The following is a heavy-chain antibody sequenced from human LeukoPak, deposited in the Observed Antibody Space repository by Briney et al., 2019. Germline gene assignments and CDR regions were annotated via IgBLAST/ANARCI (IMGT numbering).Heavy chain of an antibody. CDR3: ARGVYYYDSSDDDAFDI. CDR2: IGTAGDT. J-gene: IGHJ3*02. V-gene: IGHV3-13*01. D-gene: IGHD3-22*01. Sequence: PGGSLRLSCAACGFTFSSYDMHWVRQATGKGLEWVSAIGTAGDTYYPGSVKGRFTISRENAKNSLYLQMNSLRAGDTAVYYCARGVYYYDSSDDDAFDIWGQGTMVTVSS. CDR1: GFTFSSYD.